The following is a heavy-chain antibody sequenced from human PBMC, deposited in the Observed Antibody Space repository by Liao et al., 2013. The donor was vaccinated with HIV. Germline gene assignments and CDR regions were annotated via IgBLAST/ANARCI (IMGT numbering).Heavy chain of an antibody. Sequence: QVQLQESGPGLVKPSQTLALTCTVSGGSISSGSYYWSWIRQPAGKGLEWIGRIYTSGSTNYNPSLKSRVTMSVDTSKNQFSLKLSSVTAADTAVYYCARGGKIPAAGFDWGQGTLVTVSS. CDR3: ARGGKIPAAGFD. CDR2: IYTSGST. D-gene: IGHD6-13*01. J-gene: IGHJ4*02. V-gene: IGHV4-61*02. CDR1: GGSISSGSYY.